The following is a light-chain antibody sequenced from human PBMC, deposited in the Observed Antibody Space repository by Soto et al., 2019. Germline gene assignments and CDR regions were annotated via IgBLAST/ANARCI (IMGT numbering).Light chain of an antibody. Sequence: EIVLTQSPGTLSLSPGERATLYCRASQSVGSNYLAWYQQKPGQAPRVLIYGASSRATDVPDRFSGSGSGTDFTLTISSLQSEDFAVYYCQQYNNWPPWTFGQGTKVDIK. J-gene: IGKJ1*01. V-gene: IGKV3-20*01. CDR3: QQYNNWPPWT. CDR2: GAS. CDR1: QSVGSNY.